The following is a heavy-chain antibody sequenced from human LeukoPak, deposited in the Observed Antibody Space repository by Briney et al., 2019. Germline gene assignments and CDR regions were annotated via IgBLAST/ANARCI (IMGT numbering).Heavy chain of an antibody. J-gene: IGHJ4*02. V-gene: IGHV3-74*01. CDR2: INSGGSGT. D-gene: IGHD4-23*01. CDR1: GFAFSSNW. CDR3: ARGRPHGNDY. Sequence: GGSLRLSCAASGFAFSSNWMHWVRQTPGKGLVWVSRINSGGSGTSYADSVEGRFTISRDNAKNTPYLQMNSLKGEDTAVYYCARGRPHGNDYWGQGTLVTVSS.